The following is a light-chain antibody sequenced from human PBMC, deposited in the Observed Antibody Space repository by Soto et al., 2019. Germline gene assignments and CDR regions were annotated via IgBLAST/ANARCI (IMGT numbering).Light chain of an antibody. J-gene: IGKJ5*01. CDR2: DAS. V-gene: IGKV3-11*01. CDR1: QSVSSY. CDR3: QQRNNWPPIT. Sequence: EIVFSQSPAPLSFSPGERATPSCRSSQSVSSYLAWYQQKPGQAPRLLIYDASNRATGVPARFSGSGSGTDFTLTISSLEPEDFALYYCQQRNNWPPITFGQGTRLEIK.